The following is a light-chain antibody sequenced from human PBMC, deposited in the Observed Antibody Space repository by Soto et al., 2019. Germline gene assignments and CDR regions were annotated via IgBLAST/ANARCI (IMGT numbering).Light chain of an antibody. J-gene: IGLJ2*01. Sequence: QSALTQPHSASGSPGQSVTISCTGTSTDVGAYNYVSWYQQHPGKAPKLMIYAVSKRPSGVPDRFSGSKSGNTASLTVSGLQADDEADYYCSSYVGNNNLVFGGGTKLTVL. CDR3: SSYVGNNNLV. CDR2: AVS. V-gene: IGLV2-8*01. CDR1: STDVGAYNY.